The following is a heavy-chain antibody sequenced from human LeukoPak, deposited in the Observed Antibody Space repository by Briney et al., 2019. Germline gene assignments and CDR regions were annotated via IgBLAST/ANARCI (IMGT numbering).Heavy chain of an antibody. J-gene: IGHJ6*02. D-gene: IGHD5-18*01. Sequence: PSETLSLTCTVSGGSISSYYWSWIRQPPGKGLEWIGYIYYSGSTNYNPSLKSRVTISVDTSKNQFSLKLSSVTAADTAVYYCARHSGRGYSYGRYYYYGMDVWGQGTTVTASS. CDR2: IYYSGST. CDR1: GGSISSYY. CDR3: ARHSGRGYSYGRYYYYGMDV. V-gene: IGHV4-59*08.